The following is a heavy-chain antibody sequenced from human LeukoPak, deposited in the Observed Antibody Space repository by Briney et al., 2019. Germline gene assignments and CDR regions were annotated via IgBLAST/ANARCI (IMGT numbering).Heavy chain of an antibody. D-gene: IGHD6-19*01. CDR1: AFTFSDYT. J-gene: IGHJ4*02. V-gene: IGHV3-21*01. Sequence: GGSLRLSCAASAFTFSDYTMNWIRQAPGQGLEWVSSISRTNNYIYYADSVKGRFTISRDDAKNSLYLQMNSLRADDTAVYYCARLDASGLDYWGQGTLVTVSS. CDR3: ARLDASGLDY. CDR2: ISRTNNYI.